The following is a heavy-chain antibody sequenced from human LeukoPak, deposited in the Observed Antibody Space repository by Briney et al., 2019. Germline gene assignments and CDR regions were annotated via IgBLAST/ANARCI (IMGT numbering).Heavy chain of an antibody. D-gene: IGHD3-10*01. CDR1: GGSFSGYY. CDR2: IYTSGST. CDR3: ARDKYYYGSGSYLFDY. Sequence: KPSETLSLTCAVYGGSFSGYYWSWIRQPAGKGLEWIGRIYTSGSTNYNPSLKSRVTMSVDTSKNQFSLKLSSVTAADTAVYYCARDKYYYGSGSYLFDYWGQGTLVTVSS. V-gene: IGHV4-4*07. J-gene: IGHJ4*02.